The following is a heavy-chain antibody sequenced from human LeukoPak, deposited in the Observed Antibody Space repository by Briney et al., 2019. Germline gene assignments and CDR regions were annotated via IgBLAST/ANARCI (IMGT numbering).Heavy chain of an antibody. D-gene: IGHD1-26*01. V-gene: IGHV4-59*08. CDR3: ARRQSKWELLVGAFDI. Sequence: SETLSLTCTVSGVSISSYYWSWIRQPPGKGLEWIGYIYYSGSTNYNPSLKSRVTISVDTSKNQFSLKLSSVTAADTAVYYCARRQSKWELLVGAFDIWGQGTMVTVSS. CDR2: IYYSGST. J-gene: IGHJ3*02. CDR1: GVSISSYY.